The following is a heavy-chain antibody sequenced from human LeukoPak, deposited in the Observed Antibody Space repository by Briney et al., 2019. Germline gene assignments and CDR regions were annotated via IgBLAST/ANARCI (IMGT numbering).Heavy chain of an antibody. CDR3: ARGYFSYGSGSYYYYYYGMDV. V-gene: IGHV4-34*01. Sequence: PSETLSLTCAVYGGSFSGYYWSWIRQPPGKGLEWIGEINHSGSTNYNPSLKSRVTISVDTSKNQFSLKLSSVTAADTAVYYCARGYFSYGSGSYYYYYYGMDVWGQGTTVTVSS. J-gene: IGHJ6*02. D-gene: IGHD3-10*01. CDR2: INHSGST. CDR1: GGSFSGYY.